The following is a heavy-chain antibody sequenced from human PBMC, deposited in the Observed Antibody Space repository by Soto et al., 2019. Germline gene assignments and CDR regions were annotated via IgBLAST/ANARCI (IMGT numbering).Heavy chain of an antibody. CDR3: ARGGHYYYDSSGYYSFDY. CDR2: IKQDGSEK. D-gene: IGHD3-22*01. J-gene: IGHJ4*02. Sequence: PGGSLRLSCAASGFTFSSYWMSWVRQAPGKGLEWVANIKQDGSEKYYVDSVKGRFTISRDNAKNSLYLQMNSLRAEDTAVYYCARGGHYYYDSSGYYSFDYWGQGTLVTV. V-gene: IGHV3-7*01. CDR1: GFTFSSYW.